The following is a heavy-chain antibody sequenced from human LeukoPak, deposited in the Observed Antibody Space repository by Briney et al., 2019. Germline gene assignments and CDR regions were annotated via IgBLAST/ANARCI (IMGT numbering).Heavy chain of an antibody. D-gene: IGHD6-13*01. CDR2: IIPILGIA. V-gene: IGHV1-69*04. CDR1: GGTFSSYA. Sequence: GASVKVSCKASGGTFSSYAISWVRQAPGQGLEWMGRIIPILGIANYAQKFQGRVTITADKSTSTAYMELSSLRSEDTAVYYCARGASSWYLGAFDIWGQGTLVTVSS. J-gene: IGHJ4*02. CDR3: ARGASSWYLGAFDI.